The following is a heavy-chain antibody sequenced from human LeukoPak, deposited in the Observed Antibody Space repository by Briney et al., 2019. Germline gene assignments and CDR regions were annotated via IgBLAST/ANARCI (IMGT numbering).Heavy chain of an antibody. CDR3: ARSVVTLYWYFDL. V-gene: IGHV4-39*07. J-gene: IGHJ2*01. D-gene: IGHD4-23*01. Sequence: SETLSLTCTVSGGSISSSSYRWGWVRQPPGKGLEWIGSISYSGTTYYNPSLNSRVTIFGDTSKNQFSLKLSSVTTADTAVYYCARSVVTLYWYFDLWGRGSLVTVSS. CDR1: GGSISSSSYR. CDR2: ISYSGTT.